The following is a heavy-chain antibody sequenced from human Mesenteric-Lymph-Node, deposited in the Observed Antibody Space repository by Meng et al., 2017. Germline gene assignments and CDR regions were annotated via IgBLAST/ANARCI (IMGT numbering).Heavy chain of an antibody. Sequence: LSLTCAVYGGSFSAYYWSWIRQPPGKGLEWVAVIWSDGINKYYADSVKGRFTISRDNSKNTLYLQMNSLRAEDTAIYYCVREGRGIGAKFEYWGQGTLVTVSS. CDR2: IWSDGINK. D-gene: IGHD4/OR15-4a*01. V-gene: IGHV3-33*01. J-gene: IGHJ4*02. CDR1: GGSFSAYY. CDR3: VREGRGIGAKFEY.